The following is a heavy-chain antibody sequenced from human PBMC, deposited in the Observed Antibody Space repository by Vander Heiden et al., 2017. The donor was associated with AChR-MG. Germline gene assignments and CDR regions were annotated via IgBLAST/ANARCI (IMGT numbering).Heavy chain of an antibody. CDR2: INPGGGNT. J-gene: IGHJ4*02. CDR3: AREDAPLTMSLILPPGF. CDR1: GYTFTSYG. D-gene: IGHD3-10*02. Sequence: QVHLVQSGAEVKKPGASVKVSCKASGYTFTSYGVHWVRQAPGQRLEWMGWINPGGGNTVISQKFQGIVAITRDTSASTTYMELSSLRSEDTAVFYCAREDAPLTMSLILPPGFWGQGTLVTVSS. V-gene: IGHV1-3*01.